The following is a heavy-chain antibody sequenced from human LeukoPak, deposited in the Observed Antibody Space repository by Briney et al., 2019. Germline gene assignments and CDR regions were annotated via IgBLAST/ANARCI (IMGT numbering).Heavy chain of an antibody. D-gene: IGHD2-15*01. CDR1: GITLSNYG. CDR2: ISDSGRST. CDR3: AKRGVVIRVILVGFHKEAYYFDS. Sequence: GGSLRHSCAVSGITLSNYGMSWVRQAPGKGLEWVAGISDSGRSTNYADSVKGRFTISRDNPKNTLYLQMNSLRAEDTAVYFCAKRGVVIRVILVGFHKEAYYFDSWGQGALVTVSS. J-gene: IGHJ4*02. V-gene: IGHV3-23*01.